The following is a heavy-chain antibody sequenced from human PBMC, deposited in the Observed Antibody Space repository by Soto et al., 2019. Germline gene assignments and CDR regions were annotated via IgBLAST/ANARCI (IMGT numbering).Heavy chain of an antibody. J-gene: IGHJ4*02. CDR1: GFTFSSYA. Sequence: EVQLLDSGGGLVQPGGSLRLSCAASGFTFSSYAMHWVRQAPGKGLEWVSVISGSGDSTYYADSVKGRFTISRDNSKNTLDLQMNSLTSEDTAVCYSARWGPGTCFDYWGQGPLVTVSS. CDR2: ISGSGDST. V-gene: IGHV3-23*01. CDR3: ARWGPGTCFDY. D-gene: IGHD6-13*01.